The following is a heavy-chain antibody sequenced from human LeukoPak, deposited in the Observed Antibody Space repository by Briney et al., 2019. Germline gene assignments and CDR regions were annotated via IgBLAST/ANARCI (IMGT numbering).Heavy chain of an antibody. CDR2: ISYDGSNK. CDR3: AKGEEYYYDSSGYHNWFDP. D-gene: IGHD3-22*01. Sequence: GRSLRLSCAASGFTFSSYGMHWVRQAPGKGLEWVAVISYDGSNKYYADSVKGRFTISRDNSKNTLYLQMNSLRAEDTAVYYCAKGEEYYYDSSGYHNWFDPWGQGTLVTVSS. V-gene: IGHV3-30*18. J-gene: IGHJ5*02. CDR1: GFTFSSYG.